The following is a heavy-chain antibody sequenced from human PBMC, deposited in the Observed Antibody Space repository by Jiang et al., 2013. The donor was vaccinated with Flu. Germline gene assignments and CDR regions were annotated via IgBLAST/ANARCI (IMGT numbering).Heavy chain of an antibody. CDR1: GYTFTGYA. J-gene: IGHJ2*01. CDR2: INAGNGNT. Sequence: KVSCKASGYTFTGYAMHWVRQAPGQRLEWMGWINAGNGNTKYSQKFQGRVTITRDTSASTAYMELSSLRSEDTAVYYCARDKVLYWYFDLWGRGTLVTVSS. CDR3: ARDKVLYWYFDL. V-gene: IGHV1-3*01.